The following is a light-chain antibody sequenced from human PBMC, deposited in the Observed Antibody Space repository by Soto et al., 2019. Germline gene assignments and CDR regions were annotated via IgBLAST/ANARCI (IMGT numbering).Light chain of an antibody. J-gene: IGLJ2*01. Sequence: QSVLTQPASVSGSPGQSITISCTGTSNDIGGYNYVSWLQQHPGEAPKLIIYEVSNRPSGVPDRFSASKSGTSASLAISGLQPEDEAQYYCAAWVDSLIGLGVVFGGGTKLTVL. CDR3: AAWVDSLIGLGVV. V-gene: IGLV2-14*01. CDR1: SNDIGGYNY. CDR2: EVS.